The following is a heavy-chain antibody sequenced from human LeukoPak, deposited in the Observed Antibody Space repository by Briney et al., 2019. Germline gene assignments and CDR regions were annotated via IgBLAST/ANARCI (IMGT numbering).Heavy chain of an antibody. D-gene: IGHD5-18*01. CDR2: IKQDGSER. V-gene: IGHV3-7*01. Sequence: GGSLRLSCAASGFTISSYWMSWVRQAPGKGLEWVANIKQDGSERYYVDSVKGRFTVSRDNAKNSLYLQMNSLRVDDTAVYYCARENTAVPGGDCWGQGTLVTVSS. J-gene: IGHJ4*02. CDR1: GFTISSYW. CDR3: ARENTAVPGGDC.